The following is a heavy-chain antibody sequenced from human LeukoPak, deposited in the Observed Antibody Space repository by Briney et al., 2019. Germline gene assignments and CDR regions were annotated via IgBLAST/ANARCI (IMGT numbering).Heavy chain of an antibody. D-gene: IGHD3-3*01. CDR1: GFTFSSYW. Sequence: GGSLRLSCAASGFTFSSYWMSWVRQAPGKGLEWVANIKRDGSEKYFVDSVKGRFTISRDNAKNSLYLQMNSLRADDTAVYYCAREDYDFWSGYYIDYYYYMDVWGKGTTVTVSS. CDR2: IKRDGSEK. CDR3: AREDYDFWSGYYIDYYYYMDV. J-gene: IGHJ6*03. V-gene: IGHV3-7*01.